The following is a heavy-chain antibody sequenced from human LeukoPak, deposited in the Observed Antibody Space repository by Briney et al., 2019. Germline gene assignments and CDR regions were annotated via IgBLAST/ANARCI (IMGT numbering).Heavy chain of an antibody. D-gene: IGHD5-18*01. CDR2: ISGSGGST. V-gene: IGHV3-23*01. CDR1: GFTFDDYA. J-gene: IGHJ4*02. CDR3: AKGGYSYGTYYFDY. Sequence: GGSLRLSCAASGFTFDDYAMHWVRQAPGKGLEWVSAISGSGGSTYYADSVKGRFTISRDNSKNTLYLQMNSLRAEDTAVYYCAKGGYSYGTYYFDYWGQGTLVTVSS.